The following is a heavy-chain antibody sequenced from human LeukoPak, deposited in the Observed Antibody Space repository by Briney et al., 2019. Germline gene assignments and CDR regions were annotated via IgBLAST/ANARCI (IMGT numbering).Heavy chain of an antibody. D-gene: IGHD3-22*01. V-gene: IGHV1-69-2*01. CDR3: ARALITMIVVVTSFDY. J-gene: IGHJ4*02. CDR2: VDPEDGET. CDR1: GYTFTDYY. Sequence: ASVKVSCKVSGYTFTDYYMHWVQQAPGKGLEWMGLVDPEDGETIYAEKFQGRVTITADTSTDTAYMELSSLRSDDTAVYYCARALITMIVVVTSFDYWGQGTLVTVSS.